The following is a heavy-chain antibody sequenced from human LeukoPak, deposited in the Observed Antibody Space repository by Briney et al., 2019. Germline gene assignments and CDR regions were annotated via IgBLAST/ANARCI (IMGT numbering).Heavy chain of an antibody. CDR3: ASSSSSFSYTPEDY. D-gene: IGHD6-13*01. CDR1: GYTFTGYY. Sequence: ASVKVSCKASGYTFTGYYIHWVRQAPGQGLEWMGWIDPNTGDSNYVQKFQGRVTMTTDTSTSTAYMELRSLRSDDTAVYYCASSSSSFSYTPEDYWGQGTLVTVSS. J-gene: IGHJ4*02. CDR2: IDPNTGDS. V-gene: IGHV1-2*02.